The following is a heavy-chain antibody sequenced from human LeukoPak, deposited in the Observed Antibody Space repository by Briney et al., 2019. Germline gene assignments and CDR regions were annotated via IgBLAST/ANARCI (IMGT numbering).Heavy chain of an antibody. V-gene: IGHV3-23*01. CDR3: AKDFNYYDSSGYD. D-gene: IGHD3-22*01. J-gene: IGHJ4*02. CDR1: GFTFSSYA. Sequence: SGGSLRLSCAASGFTFSSYAMSWVRQAPGKGLEWVSAISGSGGSTYYADSVKGRFTISRDNSKNTLYLQMNSLRAEDTAVYYCAKDFNYYDSSGYDWGQGTLVTVSS. CDR2: ISGSGGST.